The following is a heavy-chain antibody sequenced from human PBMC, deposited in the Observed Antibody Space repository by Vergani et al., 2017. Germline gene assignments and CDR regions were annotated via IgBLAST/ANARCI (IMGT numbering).Heavy chain of an antibody. D-gene: IGHD5-12*01. Sequence: EVQLVQSEAEGRKPGESLKISCKGSGFIFTTYWIAWVRQMPGRGLEWMGNIYPDDSDTRYSPSFQGQVTISVDKSISAAYLQWSSLKASDTAIYYCTRAYTGYDPFDYWGKGTLVTVSS. V-gene: IGHV5-51*01. J-gene: IGHJ4*02. CDR3: TRAYTGYDPFDY. CDR2: IYPDDSDT. CDR1: GFIFTTYW.